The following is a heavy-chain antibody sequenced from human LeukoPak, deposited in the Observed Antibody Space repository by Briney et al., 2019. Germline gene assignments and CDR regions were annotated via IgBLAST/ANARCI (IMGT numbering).Heavy chain of an antibody. V-gene: IGHV4-31*03. J-gene: IGHJ5*02. D-gene: IGHD4-11*01. Sequence: SETLSLTCTVSGGSISSGGYYWSWIRQHPGKGLGWFGYIYYSGSTYYNPSLKSRVTISVDTSKNQFSLKLSSVTAADTAVYYCARVPDYSNKNWFDPWGQGTLVTVSS. CDR1: GGSISSGGYY. CDR3: ARVPDYSNKNWFDP. CDR2: IYYSGST.